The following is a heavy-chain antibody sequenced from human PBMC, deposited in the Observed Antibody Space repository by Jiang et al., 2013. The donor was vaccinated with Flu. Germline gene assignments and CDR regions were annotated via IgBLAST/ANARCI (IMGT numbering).Heavy chain of an antibody. J-gene: IGHJ4*02. CDR2: DK. V-gene: IGHV2-70*12. CDR3: ARNTDDAQGRGFDF. Sequence: DKYYNTSLKTRLTISKDTSKNQVVLTMTNMDPVDTATYYCARNTDDAQGRGFDFWGQGTLVTVSS.